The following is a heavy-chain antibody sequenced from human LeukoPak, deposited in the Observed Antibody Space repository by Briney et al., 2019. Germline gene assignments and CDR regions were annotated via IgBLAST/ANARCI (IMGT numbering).Heavy chain of an antibody. J-gene: IGHJ5*02. Sequence: GGSLRLSCAASGFTLSSNYMSWVRQAPGKGLEWGSVIYSGGSTYYADSVKGRFTISRDNSKNTLYLQMNSLRAEDTAVYCCARFDSSSWYPVGWFDPWGQGTLVTVSS. CDR1: GFTLSSNY. CDR2: IYSGGST. V-gene: IGHV3-53*01. CDR3: ARFDSSSWYPVGWFDP. D-gene: IGHD6-13*01.